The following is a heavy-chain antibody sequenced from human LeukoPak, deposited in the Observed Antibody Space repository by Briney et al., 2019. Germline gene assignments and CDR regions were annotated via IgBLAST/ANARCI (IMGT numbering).Heavy chain of an antibody. CDR3: ARADFIDAGPYLIGP. CDR1: GYSFTDYY. CDR2: INTKGGCT. J-gene: IGHJ5*02. Sequence: ASVRVSCKTSGYSFTDYYIHWVRQAPGQGLEWMGWINTKGGCTSSARKFQGRVTMTRGPSITTVYMDMAWLTSDDMAIYFCARADFIDAGPYLIGPWGQGTLVTVSS. D-gene: IGHD3-3*01. V-gene: IGHV1-2*02.